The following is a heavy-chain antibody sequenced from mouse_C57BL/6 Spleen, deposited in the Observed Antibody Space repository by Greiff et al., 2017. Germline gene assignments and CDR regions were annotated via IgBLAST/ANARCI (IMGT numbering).Heavy chain of an antibody. CDR3: AREPGGYFDV. CDR2: INYDGSST. CDR1: GFTFSDYY. J-gene: IGHJ1*03. Sequence: EVKVVESEGGLVQPGSSMKLSCTASGFTFSDYYMAWVRQVPEKGLEWVANINYDGSSTYYLDSLKSRFIISRDNAKNILYLQMSSLKSEDTATYYCAREPGGYFDVWGTGTTVTVSS. V-gene: IGHV5-16*01.